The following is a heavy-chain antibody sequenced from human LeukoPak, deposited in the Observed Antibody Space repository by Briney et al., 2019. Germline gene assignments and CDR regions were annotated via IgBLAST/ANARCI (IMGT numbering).Heavy chain of an antibody. CDR3: ARGNDGSGSPSYYFYYMDV. J-gene: IGHJ6*03. CDR1: GYTFTGYY. V-gene: IGHV1-2*02. Sequence: ASVKVSCKASGYTFTGYYMHWVRQAPGQGLEWMGWINPNSGGTNYAQKFQGRVTMTRDTSISTAYTELSRLRSDDTAVYYCARGNDGSGSPSYYFYYMDVWGKGTTVTISS. CDR2: INPNSGGT. D-gene: IGHD3-10*01.